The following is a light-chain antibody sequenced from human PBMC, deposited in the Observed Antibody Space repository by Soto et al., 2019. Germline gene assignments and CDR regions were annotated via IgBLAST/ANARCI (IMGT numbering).Light chain of an antibody. CDR2: EVR. V-gene: IGLV2-14*01. Sequence: QSVLAQPASVSGSPGQSITISCAGTMRDVGAYNLVSWYRQHPGRAPQLIIYEVRNRPSGISFRFSGSKSGNTASLTISGLQAEDEADYYCSSYTSKSSLIFGGGTKVTVL. J-gene: IGLJ2*01. CDR1: MRDVGAYNL. CDR3: SSYTSKSSLI.